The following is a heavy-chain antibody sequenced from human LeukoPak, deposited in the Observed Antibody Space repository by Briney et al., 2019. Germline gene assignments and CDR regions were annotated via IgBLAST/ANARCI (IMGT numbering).Heavy chain of an antibody. CDR2: IIPILGIA. V-gene: IGHV1-69*04. J-gene: IGHJ4*02. CDR3: ARDPTWSYGGLRGDYFDY. Sequence: SVKVSCKASGGTFGSYAISWVRQAPGQGLEWMGRIIPILGIANYAQKFQGRVTITADKSTSTAYMELSSLRSEDTAVYYCARDPTWSYGGLRGDYFDYWGQGTLVTVSS. CDR1: GGTFGSYA. D-gene: IGHD4-23*01.